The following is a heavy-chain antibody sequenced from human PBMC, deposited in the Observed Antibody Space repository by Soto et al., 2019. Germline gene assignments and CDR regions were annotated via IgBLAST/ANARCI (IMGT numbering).Heavy chain of an antibody. CDR2: LYYSGNT. Sequence: NPSETLSLTCTVSGGSISPFYWSWVRQPPGKGLEWIGYLYYSGNTNYNPSLKSRVTISVDASKNQVSLRLTSVTAADTAVYYCARQEYSSSSGGAYYFDYWGQGTLVTVSS. J-gene: IGHJ4*02. V-gene: IGHV4-59*08. D-gene: IGHD6-6*01. CDR3: ARQEYSSSSGGAYYFDY. CDR1: GGSISPFY.